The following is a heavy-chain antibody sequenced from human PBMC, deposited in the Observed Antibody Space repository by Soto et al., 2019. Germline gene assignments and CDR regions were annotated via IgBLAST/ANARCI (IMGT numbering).Heavy chain of an antibody. CDR1: GHTFTNYY. J-gene: IGHJ4*02. D-gene: IGHD5-12*01. Sequence: ASVKVSCKTSGHTFTNYYVHWVRQAPGQGLEWMGLINPHDDSIDYAQKLQGRVTVTRDTSTSTVYMELSSLRSDDTAVYYCARDGDGYQYFDQWGQGTLVTVSS. V-gene: IGHV1-46*04. CDR2: INPHDDSI. CDR3: ARDGDGYQYFDQ.